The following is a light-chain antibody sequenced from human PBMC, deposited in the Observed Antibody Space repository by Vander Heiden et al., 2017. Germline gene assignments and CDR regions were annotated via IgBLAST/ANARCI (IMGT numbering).Light chain of an antibody. CDR1: QCISSW. V-gene: IGKV1-12*01. J-gene: IGKJ4*01. CDR3: QQANSFPLT. Sequence: TCRAGQCISSWLAWYQQKPGNAPKLLIYSASTLQGGVPSRFSGSGSGTDFTLTITSLQPEDFAVYYCQQANSFPLTFGGGTKVEIK. CDR2: SAS.